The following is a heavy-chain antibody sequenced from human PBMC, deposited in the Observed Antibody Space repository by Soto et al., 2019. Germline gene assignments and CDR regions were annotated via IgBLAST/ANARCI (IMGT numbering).Heavy chain of an antibody. D-gene: IGHD2-15*01. Sequence: LSLSCEASGFSFTNFCMHWVRQVTGEDRVRVSGIETSGSGASSADCVKDGVTVTLDNAKNTVSLQMNSPRAGDTAMYYCARDTRYCNGGSCCWYDPSGEGRVVTVSS. V-gene: IGHV3-74*01. CDR1: GFSFTNFC. CDR2: IETSGSGA. CDR3: ARDTRYCNGGSCCWYDP. J-gene: IGHJ5*02.